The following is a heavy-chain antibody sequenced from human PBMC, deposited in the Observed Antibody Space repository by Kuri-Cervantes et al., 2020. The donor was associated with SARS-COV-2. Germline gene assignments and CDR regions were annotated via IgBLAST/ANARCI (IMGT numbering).Heavy chain of an antibody. CDR1: GFTFSSYA. CDR2: ISYDGSNK. Sequence: SLKISCAASGFTFSSYAMHWVRQAPGKGLEWVAVISYDGSNKYYADSVKGRSTISRDNSKNTLYLQINSLRAEDTAVYYCAKEYYDFWSGYYYYYMDVWGKGTTVTVSS. D-gene: IGHD3-3*01. V-gene: IGHV3-30-3*01. CDR3: AKEYYDFWSGYYYYYMDV. J-gene: IGHJ6*03.